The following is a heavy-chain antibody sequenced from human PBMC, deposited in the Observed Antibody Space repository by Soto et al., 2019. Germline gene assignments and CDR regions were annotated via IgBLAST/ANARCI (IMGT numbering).Heavy chain of an antibody. Sequence: SETLSLTCAVSGYSISSGYYWGWIRQPPGKGLEWIGSIYHSGSTYYNPSLKSRVTISVDTSKNQFSLKLSSVTAADTAVYYCARDGPGGYDFWSGYYTGWFDPWGQGTLVT. D-gene: IGHD3-3*01. J-gene: IGHJ5*02. CDR3: ARDGPGGYDFWSGYYTGWFDP. CDR2: IYHSGST. V-gene: IGHV4-38-2*02. CDR1: GYSISSGYY.